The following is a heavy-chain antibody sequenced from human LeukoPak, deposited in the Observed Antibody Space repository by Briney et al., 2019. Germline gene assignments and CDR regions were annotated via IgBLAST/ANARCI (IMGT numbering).Heavy chain of an antibody. D-gene: IGHD3-16*01. CDR2: ISNDGSDK. Sequence: GRSLRLSCAVSGFSFSYYVMHWVRQAPGKGLEWVAIISNDGSDKYYADSVKGRFTISRDNSRNMLYLQMNSLRAEDTAVYYCARDDLLRRAFDFWGQGTMVTVSS. V-gene: IGHV3-30*01. CDR3: ARDDLLRRAFDF. CDR1: GFSFSYYV. J-gene: IGHJ3*01.